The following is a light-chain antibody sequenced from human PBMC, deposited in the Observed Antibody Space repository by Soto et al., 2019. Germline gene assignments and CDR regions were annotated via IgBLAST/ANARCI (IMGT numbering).Light chain of an antibody. V-gene: IGLV2-23*02. Sequence: QSALTQPASVSGSPGQSITISCTGTSSDVGSYNLVSWYQQHPGKAPKLMIYEVSKRPSGVSNRFSGSKSGNTASLTISGLQAEDEADYYCCSYAGCSTFAYYVFGTGTKLTVL. CDR2: EVS. J-gene: IGLJ1*01. CDR1: SSDVGSYNL. CDR3: CSYAGCSTFAYYV.